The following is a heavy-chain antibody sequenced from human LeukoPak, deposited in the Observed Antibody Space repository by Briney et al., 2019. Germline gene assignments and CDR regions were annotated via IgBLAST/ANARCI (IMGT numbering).Heavy chain of an antibody. CDR3: ARDSGCNNWGSPGDSFDI. D-gene: IGHD7-27*01. V-gene: IGHV1-46*01. CDR1: GYTFTSYY. Sequence: ASVKVSCKASGYTFTSYYMHWVRQAPGQGLEWMGIINPNGGSTSYAQKFQGRVTMTRDTSTSTVYMELSSLRSEDTAVYYCARDSGCNNWGSPGDSFDIWGQGTMVTVSS. CDR2: INPNGGST. J-gene: IGHJ3*02.